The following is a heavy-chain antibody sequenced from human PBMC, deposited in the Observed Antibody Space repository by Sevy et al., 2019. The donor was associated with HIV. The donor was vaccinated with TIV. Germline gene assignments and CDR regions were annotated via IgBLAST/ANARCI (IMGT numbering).Heavy chain of an antibody. CDR1: GGTFSSYA. D-gene: IGHD2-15*01. J-gene: IGHJ6*02. V-gene: IGHV1-69*13. CDR2: IIPIFGTP. Sequence: ASVKVSCKASGGTFSSYAISWVRQAPGQGLEWMGGIIPIFGTPNYAQKFQGRVTITADESTSTAYMELSSLRSQDTAVYYCAAADCSGGSCGNYHYYGMDVWGQGTTVTVSS. CDR3: AAADCSGGSCGNYHYYGMDV.